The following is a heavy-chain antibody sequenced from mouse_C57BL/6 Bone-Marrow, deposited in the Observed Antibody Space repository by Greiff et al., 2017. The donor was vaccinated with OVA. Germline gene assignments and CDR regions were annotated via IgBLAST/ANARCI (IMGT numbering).Heavy chain of an antibody. J-gene: IGHJ3*01. CDR3: ARDKGLLRYGY. D-gene: IGHD1-1*01. CDR1: GFTFSSYA. Sequence: EVKVVESGGGLVKPGGSLKLSCAASGFTFSSYAMSWVRQTPEKRLEWVATISDGGSYTYYPDNVKGRFPISSDNAKNNLYLQMSHLNYEDTAMYYCARDKGLLRYGYWGQVTMVTAAA. CDR2: ISDGGSYT. V-gene: IGHV5-4*01.